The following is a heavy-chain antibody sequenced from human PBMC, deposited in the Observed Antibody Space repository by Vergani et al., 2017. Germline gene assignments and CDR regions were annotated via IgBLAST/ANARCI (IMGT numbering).Heavy chain of an antibody. CDR3: TKALDHESSSFDY. J-gene: IGHJ4*02. D-gene: IGHD6-6*01. CDR2: ISGSGGST. V-gene: IGHV3-23*01. CDR1: GFTFSRYA. Sequence: EVQLLESGGGLVQTGGSLRLSCAAFGFTFSRYAMSWVRQAPGEVPEWDSAISGSGGSTYYADSVKGRFTISRNNSKNTLYLQMNSLRAENTAVYYCTKALDHESSSFDYWGQGTLVTVSS.